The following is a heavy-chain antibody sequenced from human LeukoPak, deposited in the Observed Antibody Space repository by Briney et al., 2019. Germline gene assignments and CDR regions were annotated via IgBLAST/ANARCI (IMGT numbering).Heavy chain of an antibody. V-gene: IGHV1-18*01. CDR3: ARDCSSTSCPFDY. CDR2: ISAKNGNT. J-gene: IGHJ4*02. D-gene: IGHD2-2*01. Sequence: ASVKVSCKVSGYTLTELSMHWVQQAPGQGLEWMGWISAKNGNTNYAKKVQGRVTMTTDTSTRTGYMELRSLRSDDTAVYYCARDCSSTSCPFDYWGQGTLVTVSS. CDR1: GYTLTELS.